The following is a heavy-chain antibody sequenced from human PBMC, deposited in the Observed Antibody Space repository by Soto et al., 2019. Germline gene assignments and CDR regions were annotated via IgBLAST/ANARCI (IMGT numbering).Heavy chain of an antibody. D-gene: IGHD3-3*02. J-gene: IGHJ6*02. CDR3: ARHEDPPHLYYYYGMDV. CDR1: GYSFTSYW. CDR2: IYPGDSDT. Sequence: PGESLKISCKGSGYSFTSYWIGWVRQMPGKGLEWMGIIYPGDSDTRYSPSFQGQVTISADKSISTAYLQWSSLKASDTAMYYCARHEDPPHLYYYYGMDVWGQGTTVTVSS. V-gene: IGHV5-51*01.